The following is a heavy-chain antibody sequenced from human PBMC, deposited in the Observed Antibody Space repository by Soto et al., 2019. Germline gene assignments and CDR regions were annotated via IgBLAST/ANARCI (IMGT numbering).Heavy chain of an antibody. J-gene: IGHJ4*02. V-gene: IGHV1-3*01. Sequence: ASVKVSCKASGYTFTSYAMHWVRQAPGQRLEWMGWINAGNGNTKYSQKFQGRVTITRDTSASTAYMELSSLRSEDTAVYYCARAGLRPDYYDSSGYYHLDYWGQGTLVTVSS. CDR3: ARAGLRPDYYDSSGYYHLDY. CDR1: GYTFTSYA. CDR2: INAGNGNT. D-gene: IGHD3-22*01.